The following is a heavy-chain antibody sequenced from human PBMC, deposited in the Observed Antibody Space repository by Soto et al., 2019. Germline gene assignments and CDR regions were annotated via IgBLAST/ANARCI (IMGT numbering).Heavy chain of an antibody. J-gene: IGHJ4*02. V-gene: IGHV4-38-2*02. CDR1: GYSITSGYY. Sequence: PSETLSLTCTVSGYSITSGYYWGWIRQPPGKGLEWIGSGYHRGTSYYKPSLQSRVTVSVDTSKNQFSLRLTSVTAADTAVYYCARDIGYYETSGDFDSWGQGVLVTVSS. CDR2: GYHRGTS. CDR3: ARDIGYYETSGDFDS. D-gene: IGHD3-22*01.